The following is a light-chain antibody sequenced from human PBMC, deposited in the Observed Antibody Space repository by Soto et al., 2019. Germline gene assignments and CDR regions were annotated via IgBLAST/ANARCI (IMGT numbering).Light chain of an antibody. J-gene: IGLJ1*01. CDR1: SSKIGAVYD. CDR2: GNS. CDR3: QSHDSSLSAYV. Sequence: QSVLTQPPSVSGSPGQSVSSSCAGISSKIGAVYDVHWYQQLPGTGPKLLISGNSNRPSGVPDRFSGSRSGTSASLAITGLQAEDEADYYCQSHDSSLSAYVFGTGTKVTVL. V-gene: IGLV1-40*01.